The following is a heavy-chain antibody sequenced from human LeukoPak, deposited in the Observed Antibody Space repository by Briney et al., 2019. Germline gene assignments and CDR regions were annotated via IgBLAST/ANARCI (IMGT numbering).Heavy chain of an antibody. D-gene: IGHD2-8*01. V-gene: IGHV3-30*02. CDR1: GFTFSSYG. CDR3: AKDRCSNGIGCYYYYMDV. J-gene: IGHJ6*03. Sequence: GGSLRLSCAASGFTFSSYGMHWVRRAPGKGLEWVAYIQYDGSNEQYADSVKGRFSISRDSSKNILYLQMNSLRAKDTAVYYCAKDRCSNGIGCYYYYMDVWGKGTTVTISS. CDR2: IQYDGSNE.